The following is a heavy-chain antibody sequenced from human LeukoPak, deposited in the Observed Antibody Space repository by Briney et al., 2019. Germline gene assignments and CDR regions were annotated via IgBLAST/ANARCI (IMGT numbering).Heavy chain of an antibody. J-gene: IGHJ3*02. V-gene: IGHV4-31*03. CDR1: GGSISSGGYY. Sequence: SETLSLTCTVSGGSISSGGYYWSWIRQHPGKGLEWIGYIYYSGSTYYNPSLKSRVTISVDTSKNQFSLKLSSVTAGDTAVYYCARTYCSSTSCYTGNSHDAFDIWGQGTMVTVSS. CDR2: IYYSGST. CDR3: ARTYCSSTSCYTGNSHDAFDI. D-gene: IGHD2-2*02.